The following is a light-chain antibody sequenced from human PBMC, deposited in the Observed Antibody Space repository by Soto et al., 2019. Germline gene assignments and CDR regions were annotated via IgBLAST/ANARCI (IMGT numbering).Light chain of an antibody. CDR2: DVT. CDR3: CSYAGTYSFV. Sequence: QSALTQPRSVSGSPGQSVTISCTGTSSDVGGYNYVSWYQQHPDKAPQLLIYDVTKRPSGVPDRFSGSKSDNTASLSISGLQADDEADYFCCSYAGTYSFVFGTGTKVTVL. V-gene: IGLV2-11*01. CDR1: SSDVGGYNY. J-gene: IGLJ1*01.